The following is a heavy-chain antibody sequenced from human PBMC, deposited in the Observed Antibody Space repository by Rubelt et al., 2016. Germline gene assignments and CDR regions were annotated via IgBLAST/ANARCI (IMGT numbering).Heavy chain of an antibody. CDR2: IGVYNGDT. V-gene: IGHV1-18*01. Sequence: QAQLVQSGTEVREPGASVKVSCKASGYTFSNYGVSWVRQAPGQRLEWVGWIGVYNGDTAYAQNFQGRVTLTTDTSTHIAYMERRSLRSDDTAVYYCARGRTDYYYGMDVWGQGTTVTVSS. CDR1: GYTFSNYG. J-gene: IGHJ6*02. CDR3: ARGRTDYYYGMDV.